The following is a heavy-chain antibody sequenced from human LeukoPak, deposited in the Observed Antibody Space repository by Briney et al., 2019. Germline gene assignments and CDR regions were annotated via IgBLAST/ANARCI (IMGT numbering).Heavy chain of an antibody. Sequence: GGSLRLSCAASGFTFSSYAMHWVRQAPGKGLEWVTLISYDGSKKYYADSVKGRFTISRDNSKDTLFLQMNSLRSEDTAVYYCARDRGMTTNSFDYWGQGTLVTVSS. V-gene: IGHV3-30*04. J-gene: IGHJ4*02. CDR3: ARDRGMTTNSFDY. CDR2: ISYDGSKK. D-gene: IGHD4-11*01. CDR1: GFTFSSYA.